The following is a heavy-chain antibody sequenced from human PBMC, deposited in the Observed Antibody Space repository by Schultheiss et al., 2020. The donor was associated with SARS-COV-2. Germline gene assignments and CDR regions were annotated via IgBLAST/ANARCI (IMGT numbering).Heavy chain of an antibody. Sequence: GESLKISCAASGFTFSGSAMHWVRQASGKGLEWVAVIWYDGSNKYYADSVKGRFTISRDNSKNTLYLQMNSLRAEDTAVYYCARDRPPAWGYWGQGTLVTVSS. J-gene: IGHJ4*02. CDR3: ARDRPPAWGY. CDR1: GFTFSGSA. CDR2: IWYDGSNK. V-gene: IGHV3-30*04. D-gene: IGHD1-26*01.